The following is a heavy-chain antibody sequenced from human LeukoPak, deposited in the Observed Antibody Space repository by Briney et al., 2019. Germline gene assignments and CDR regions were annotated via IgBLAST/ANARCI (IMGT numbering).Heavy chain of an antibody. Sequence: PGGSLRLSCVGSGFILRAYWMAWVRQAPGKGPEWVANINEDGSEERYVDSVRGRFTISRDNSKNTLYLQMNSLRAEDTAVYYCARFSPMVRGELRQLNAFDIWAQGTMVTVSS. D-gene: IGHD3-10*01. V-gene: IGHV3-7*01. CDR2: INEDGSEE. CDR3: ARFSPMVRGELRQLNAFDI. J-gene: IGHJ3*02. CDR1: GFILRAYW.